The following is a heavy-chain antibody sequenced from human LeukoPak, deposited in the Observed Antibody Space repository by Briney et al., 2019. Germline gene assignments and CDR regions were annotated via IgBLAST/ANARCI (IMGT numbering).Heavy chain of an antibody. CDR3: ARDRAVGCSGGSCYPIDY. J-gene: IGHJ4*02. V-gene: IGHV3-30*04. CDR1: KCPFNQNP. CDR2: ISYDGSNK. D-gene: IGHD2-15*01. Sequence: GGAERLSCNASKCPFNQNPIPGVDQPPGQGQGRVAVISYDGSNKYYAVPVKGRFTISRDNSKDTLYLQMNSLRAEDTAVYYCARDRAVGCSGGSCYPIDYWGQGTLVTVSS.